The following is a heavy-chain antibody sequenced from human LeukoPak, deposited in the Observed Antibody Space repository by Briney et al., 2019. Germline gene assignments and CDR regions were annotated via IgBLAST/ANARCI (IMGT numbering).Heavy chain of an antibody. Sequence: SQTLSLTCTVSGGSISSGSYYWSWIRQPAGRGLERIGRIYTSGNINYNPSLKRRVTISLDTSKNQFSLKLSSVTAADTAVYYCARVTSGYYTADAFDIWGQGTMVTVSS. CDR1: GGSISSGSYY. D-gene: IGHD3-3*01. J-gene: IGHJ3*02. V-gene: IGHV4-61*02. CDR2: IYTSGNI. CDR3: ARVTSGYYTADAFDI.